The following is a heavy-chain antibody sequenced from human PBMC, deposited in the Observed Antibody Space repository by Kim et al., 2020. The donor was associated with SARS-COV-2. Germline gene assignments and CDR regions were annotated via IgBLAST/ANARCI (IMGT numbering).Heavy chain of an antibody. Sequence: SETLSLTCTVSGGSISSYYWSWIRQPAGKGLEWIGRIYTSGSTNYNPSLKSRVTMSVDTSKNQFSLKLSSVTAADTAVYYCAREPNYDILTGYYSYWYFDLWGRGTLVTVSS. V-gene: IGHV4-4*07. CDR3: AREPNYDILTGYYSYWYFDL. CDR2: IYTSGST. J-gene: IGHJ2*01. CDR1: GGSISSYY. D-gene: IGHD3-9*01.